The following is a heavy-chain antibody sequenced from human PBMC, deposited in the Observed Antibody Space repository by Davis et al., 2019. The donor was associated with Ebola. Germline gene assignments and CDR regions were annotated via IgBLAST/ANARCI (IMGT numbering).Heavy chain of an antibody. Sequence: PGGSLRLSCAASGFTFSSYAMSWVRQAPGKGLECVSVLYSGGSSSHTDSVKGRFIISRDNFKNTLYLQMNTLRPEDTGVYYCARGGRLYHFDSWGQGTLVTVSS. D-gene: IGHD3-16*01. CDR2: LYSGGSS. CDR1: GFTFSSYA. J-gene: IGHJ4*02. CDR3: ARGGRLYHFDS. V-gene: IGHV3-66*02.